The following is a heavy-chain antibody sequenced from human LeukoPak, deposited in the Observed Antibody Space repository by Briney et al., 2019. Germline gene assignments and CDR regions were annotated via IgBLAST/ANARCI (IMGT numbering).Heavy chain of an antibody. Sequence: GGSLRLSCAASGFPFSGYWMDWVRQAPGKGMEWVANIKQDGSEKYYAASVGGRFTISRDNAKNSLYLQMNILRAEDTAVYYCSRSLDYLGQGALVTVSS. CDR1: GFPFSGYW. V-gene: IGHV3-7*01. CDR3: SRSLDY. J-gene: IGHJ4*02. CDR2: IKQDGSEK.